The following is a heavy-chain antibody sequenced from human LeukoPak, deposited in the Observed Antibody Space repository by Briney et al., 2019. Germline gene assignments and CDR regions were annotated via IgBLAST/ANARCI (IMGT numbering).Heavy chain of an antibody. D-gene: IGHD2-15*01. Sequence: SETLSLTCTVSGGSINSRNYYWGWIRQPPGKGLEWIGFVYYTGSTNYSPSLKSRVTISVDTSKNQFSLKLRSVTAADTAVYYCARGVVAAPQTFDYWGQGTLVTVSS. CDR3: ARGVVAAPQTFDY. V-gene: IGHV4-61*01. CDR2: VYYTGST. CDR1: GGSINSRNYY. J-gene: IGHJ4*02.